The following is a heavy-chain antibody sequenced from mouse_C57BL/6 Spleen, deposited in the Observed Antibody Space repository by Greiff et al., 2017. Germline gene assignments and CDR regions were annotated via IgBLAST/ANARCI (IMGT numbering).Heavy chain of an antibody. J-gene: IGHJ1*03. CDR1: GYSFTDYN. CDR3: ARGGNIPDWYFDV. Sequence: VQLKESGPELVKPGASVKISCQASGYSFTDYNMNWVKQSNGKSLEWIGVINPNYGTTNYNQKFKGKATLTVDQSSSTAYMQLNSRTSEDSAVYYCARGGNIPDWYFDVWGTGTTVTVSS. V-gene: IGHV1-39*01. D-gene: IGHD5-2*01. CDR2: INPNYGTT.